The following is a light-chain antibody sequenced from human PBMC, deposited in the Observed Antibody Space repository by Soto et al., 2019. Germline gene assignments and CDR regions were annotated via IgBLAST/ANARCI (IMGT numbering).Light chain of an antibody. V-gene: IGLV1-47*01. J-gene: IGLJ1*01. CDR2: GNS. CDR3: AARDNSRGGV. Sequence: QSVLTQPPSAAGTPGQRVTICCSGSSSNIESNYVYLCQQFPGTAPKLLIYGNSQRPSGVPDRFSGSKSGTSASLAISGLRSEDEAAYYCAARDNSRGGVFGTGTKVTVL. CDR1: SSNIESNY.